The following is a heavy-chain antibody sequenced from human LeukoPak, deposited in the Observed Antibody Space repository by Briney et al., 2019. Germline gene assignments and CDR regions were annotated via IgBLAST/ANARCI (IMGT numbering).Heavy chain of an antibody. Sequence: GGSLRLSCAASGFTFTSHAMSWVRQAPGKGLEWVSCISVGGTTYYADSVKGRFTMSRDNSKNTLDLQMNTLSAEDTAVYYCAKETRRGYGYGYFDSWGQGTLVTVSS. J-gene: IGHJ4*02. CDR1: GFTFTSHA. V-gene: IGHV3-23*01. CDR2: ISVGGTT. CDR3: AKETRRGYGYGYFDS. D-gene: IGHD5-18*01.